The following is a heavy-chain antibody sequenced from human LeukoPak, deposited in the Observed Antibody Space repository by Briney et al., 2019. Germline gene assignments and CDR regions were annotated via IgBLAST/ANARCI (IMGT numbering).Heavy chain of an antibody. CDR3: SRDSLSSCGGDCCSGLDV. Sequence: GGSLRLSCAASGFTFSNYWMHWVRQAPGEALMWVSRIKSDGSSTTYADSVKGRFTISRDNAKNTLYLQMNSLRAEDTAVYYCSRDSLSSCGGDCCSGLDVWGQGTTVTVSS. V-gene: IGHV3-74*01. CDR2: IKSDGSST. CDR1: GFTFSNYW. D-gene: IGHD2-21*02. J-gene: IGHJ6*02.